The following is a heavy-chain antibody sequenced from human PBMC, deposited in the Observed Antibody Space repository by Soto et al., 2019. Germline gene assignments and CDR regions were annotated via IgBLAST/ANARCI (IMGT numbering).Heavy chain of an antibody. CDR1: GFTFSDYY. Sequence: LRPSCAASGFTFSDYYMSWIRQAPGKGLEWVSYISSSGSTIYYADSVKGRFTISRDNAKNSLYLQMNSLRAEDTAVYYCAREVEAAGPQHYFDYWGQGNLVTVSS. CDR2: ISSSGSTI. D-gene: IGHD6-13*01. J-gene: IGHJ4*02. CDR3: AREVEAAGPQHYFDY. V-gene: IGHV3-11*01.